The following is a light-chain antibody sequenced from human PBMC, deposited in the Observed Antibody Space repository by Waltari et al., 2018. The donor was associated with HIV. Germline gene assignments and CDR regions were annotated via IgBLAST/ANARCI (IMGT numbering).Light chain of an antibody. CDR3: ASWEDSLHGPV. CDR1: SSNIGNNP. J-gene: IGLJ2*01. Sequence: QSVLTQPPSASGTPGQRVTISCSGSSSNIGNNPVEWYQQFPGTAPKLPIYSNNTRPSGVPDRIACSKSGTSASLAIGGLQSDDEADYYCASWEDSLHGPVFGGGTKLTVL. V-gene: IGLV1-44*01. CDR2: SNN.